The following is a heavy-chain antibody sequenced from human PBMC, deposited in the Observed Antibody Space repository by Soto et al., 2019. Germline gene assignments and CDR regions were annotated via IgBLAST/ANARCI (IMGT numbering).Heavy chain of an antibody. CDR1: GFTFTSSA. CDR2: IVVGSGNT. Sequence: SVKVSCKASGFTFTSSAVRWVRQARGQRLEWIGWIVVGSGNTNYAQKFQERVTITRDMSTSTAYMELSSLRSEDTAVYYCAANPSHTYYYDSSGYPMAFDIWGQGTMVTVSS. J-gene: IGHJ3*02. D-gene: IGHD3-22*01. CDR3: AANPSHTYYYDSSGYPMAFDI. V-gene: IGHV1-58*01.